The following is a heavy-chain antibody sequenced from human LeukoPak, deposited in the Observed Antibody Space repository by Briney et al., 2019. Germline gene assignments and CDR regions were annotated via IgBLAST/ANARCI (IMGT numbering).Heavy chain of an antibody. J-gene: IGHJ6*02. D-gene: IGHD2-15*01. CDR3: ARALVRCSGGSCYPNMMDV. Sequence: SETLSLTCAVYGGSFSGYYWSWIRQPPGKGLEWIGEINHSGSTNYNPSLKSRVTISVDTSKNQFSLKLSSVTAADTAVYYCARALVRCSGGSCYPNMMDVWGQGTTVTVSS. CDR2: INHSGST. CDR1: GGSFSGYY. V-gene: IGHV4-34*01.